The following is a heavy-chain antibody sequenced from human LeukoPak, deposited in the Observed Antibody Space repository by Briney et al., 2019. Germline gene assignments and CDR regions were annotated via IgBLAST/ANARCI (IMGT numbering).Heavy chain of an antibody. CDR2: INRSRSDI. D-gene: IGHD2-2*01. CDR1: GFTFSSYS. CDR3: AVLKCSTSARTDAFDI. V-gene: IGHV3-21*01. Sequence: GGSLRLSCAASGFTFSSYSMNWVRQAPGKGLEWVSYINRSRSDIYYADSVKGRFTISRDNAKNSLYLQMNSLRAEDTAVYYVAVLKCSTSARTDAFDIWGQGTMVTVSS. J-gene: IGHJ3*02.